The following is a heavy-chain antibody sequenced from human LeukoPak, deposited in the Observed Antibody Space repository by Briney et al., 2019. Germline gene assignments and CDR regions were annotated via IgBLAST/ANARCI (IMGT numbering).Heavy chain of an antibody. V-gene: IGHV3-53*01. D-gene: IGHD3-3*01. J-gene: IGHJ6*02. CDR3: AKDRPTIFGVVITGYYYYGMDV. CDR2: ISSGGNT. Sequence: GGSLRLSCAASGFTVSNNYMNWVRQAPGKGPEWVSLISSGGNTYYSDSVKGRFTISRDNSKNTLYLQMNSLRAEDTAVYYCAKDRPTIFGVVITGYYYYGMDVWGQGTTVTVSS. CDR1: GFTVSNNY.